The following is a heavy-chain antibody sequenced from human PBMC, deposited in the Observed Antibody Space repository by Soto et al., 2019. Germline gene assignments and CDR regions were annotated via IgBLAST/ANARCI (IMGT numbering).Heavy chain of an antibody. Sequence: PGGSLRLSCAASGFTFSSYAMHWVRQAPGKGLEWVAVISYDGSNKYYADSVKGRFTISRDNSKNTLYLQMNSLRAEDTAVYYCAYFIAAAGPPFDYWGQGTLVTVSS. CDR1: GFTFSSYA. CDR2: ISYDGSNK. D-gene: IGHD6-13*01. V-gene: IGHV3-30-3*01. CDR3: AYFIAAAGPPFDY. J-gene: IGHJ4*02.